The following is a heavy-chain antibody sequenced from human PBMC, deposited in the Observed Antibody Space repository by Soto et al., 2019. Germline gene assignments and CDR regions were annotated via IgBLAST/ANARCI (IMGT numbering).Heavy chain of an antibody. CDR3: AIDKSGQWLVRGAFDI. CDR1: GFTFDDYG. J-gene: IGHJ3*02. CDR2: INWNGGST. Sequence: AGGSLRLSCAASGFTFDDYGMSWVRQAPGKGLEWVSGINWNGGSTGYADSVKGRFTISRDNAKNSLYLQMNSLRAEDTALYYCAIDKSGQWLVRGAFDIWGQGTMVTVSS. D-gene: IGHD6-19*01. V-gene: IGHV3-20*04.